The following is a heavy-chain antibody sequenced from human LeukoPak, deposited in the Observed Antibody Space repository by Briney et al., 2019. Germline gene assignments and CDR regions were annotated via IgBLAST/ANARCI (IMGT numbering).Heavy chain of an antibody. Sequence: SETLSLTCTVSGGSISSYYWSWIRQPPGKGLEWIGYIYYSGSTNYNPSLKSRVTISVDTSKNQFSLKLSSVTAADTAVYYCARHLWFGEKYYFDYWGQGTLVTVSS. D-gene: IGHD3-10*01. V-gene: IGHV4-59*08. J-gene: IGHJ4*02. CDR1: GGSISSYY. CDR3: ARHLWFGEKYYFDY. CDR2: IYYSGST.